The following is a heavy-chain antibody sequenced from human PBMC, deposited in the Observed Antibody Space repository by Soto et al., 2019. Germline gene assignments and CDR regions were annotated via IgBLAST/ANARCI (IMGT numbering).Heavy chain of an antibody. CDR1: GGTFSSYA. J-gene: IGHJ4*02. Sequence: QVQLVQSGAEVKKPGSSVKVSCKASGGTFSSYAISWVRQAPGQGLEWMGGIIPIFGTANYAQKFQGRVTIXEDXSXTTAYMELSSLRSEDTAVYYCAREEGSATVVIPGRYWGQGTLVTVSS. V-gene: IGHV1-69*12. CDR2: IIPIFGTA. D-gene: IGHD4-17*01. CDR3: AREEGSATVVIPGRY.